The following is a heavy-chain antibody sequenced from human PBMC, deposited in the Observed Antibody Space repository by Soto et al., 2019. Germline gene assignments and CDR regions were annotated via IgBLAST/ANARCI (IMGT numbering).Heavy chain of an antibody. CDR2: ISYDGSNK. J-gene: IGHJ6*02. Sequence: QVQLVESGGGVVQPGRSLRLSCAASGFTFSSYGMHWVRQAPGKGLEWVAVISYDGSNKYYADSVKGRFTISRDNSKNTLYLQMNSLRAEDTAVYYCAKDSMVRGVKVGMDVWGQGTTLTVSS. CDR3: AKDSMVRGVKVGMDV. D-gene: IGHD3-10*01. V-gene: IGHV3-30*18. CDR1: GFTFSSYG.